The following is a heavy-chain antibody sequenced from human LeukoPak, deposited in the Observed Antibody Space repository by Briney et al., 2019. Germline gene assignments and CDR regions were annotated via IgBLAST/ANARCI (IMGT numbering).Heavy chain of an antibody. CDR1: GYTFSSYS. Sequence: RGSLRLSCAPSGYTFSSYSMNWVPQAPGGGGEWPSSMCTKRNYRYYAVSVRGRYTISRDNAKHSLYLQMNSLRAEDGDVYDCARDRYGHYYKYGMDVWGQGTTVTVSS. CDR3: ARDRYGHYYKYGMDV. CDR2: MCTKRNYR. J-gene: IGHJ6*02. V-gene: IGHV3-21*01. D-gene: IGHD3-10*01.